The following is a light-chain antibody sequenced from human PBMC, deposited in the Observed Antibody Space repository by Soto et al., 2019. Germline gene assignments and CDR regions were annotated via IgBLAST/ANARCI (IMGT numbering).Light chain of an antibody. CDR1: QNVNSR. CDR3: QQYYTWPL. CDR2: SAS. V-gene: IGKV3-15*01. J-gene: IGKJ3*01. Sequence: EIVMTQSPATLSVSPGERATLSCRASQNVNSRLAWYQHKPGQAPRLLIYSASTRAPGIPARFSGSGSGTEFTLTISSLQSEDFATYYCQQYYTWPLFGPGTKVDVK.